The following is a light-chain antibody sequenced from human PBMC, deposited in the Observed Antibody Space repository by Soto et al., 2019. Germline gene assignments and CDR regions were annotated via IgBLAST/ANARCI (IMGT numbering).Light chain of an antibody. V-gene: IGLV2-11*01. Sequence: QSVLTQPRSVSGSPGQSVTISCTGTSSDVGGYNYVSWYQQHPGKAPKLMIYDVSKRPSGVPDRFSGSKSGNTASLTISGLQAEDEADYYCCSYAGSSSAVFGGGTQLTVL. CDR2: DVS. CDR3: CSYAGSSSAV. CDR1: SSDVGGYNY. J-gene: IGLJ7*01.